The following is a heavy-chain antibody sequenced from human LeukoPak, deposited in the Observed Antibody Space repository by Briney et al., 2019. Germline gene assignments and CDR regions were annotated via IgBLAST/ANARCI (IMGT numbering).Heavy chain of an antibody. V-gene: IGHV1-18*01. CDR2: ISAYNGNT. D-gene: IGHD2-2*02. Sequence: ASVKVSCKASGYTFTSYGISWVRQAPGQGLEWMGWISAYNGNTNYAQKLQGRVTMTTDTSTSTAYMELRSLRSDDTAMYYCASLVRECSSTSCYSWFDPWGQGTLVTVSS. J-gene: IGHJ5*02. CDR1: GYTFTSYG. CDR3: ASLVRECSSTSCYSWFDP.